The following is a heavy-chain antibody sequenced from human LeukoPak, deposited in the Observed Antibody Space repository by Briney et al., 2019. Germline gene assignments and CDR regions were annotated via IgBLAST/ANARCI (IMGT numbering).Heavy chain of an antibody. J-gene: IGHJ4*02. Sequence: ASVKVSCKASGYTFTSYLIHWVRQAPGQRLEWMGWINVGNDNTKYSQNFQGRVTITRDTSANTAYMELSSLRSEDTAVYYCARDSIWGSGTYGFDYWGQGALVTVSS. CDR3: ARDSIWGSGTYGFDY. CDR1: GYTFTSYL. CDR2: INVGNDNT. V-gene: IGHV1-3*01. D-gene: IGHD1-26*01.